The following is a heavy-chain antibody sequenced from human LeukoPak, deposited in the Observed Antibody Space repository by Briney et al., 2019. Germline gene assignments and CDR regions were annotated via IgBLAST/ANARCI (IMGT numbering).Heavy chain of an antibody. CDR1: GYTFTIYD. CDR3: ARVVDYYDSSGYYHYSDY. Sequence: ASVTVSFTASGYTFTIYDINWVRQATGQGLEWMGWMNPNSGNTGYAQKFQGRVTMTRNTSISTAYMELSSLRSEDTAVYYCARVVDYYDSSGYYHYSDYWGQGTLVTVSS. J-gene: IGHJ4*02. V-gene: IGHV1-8*01. CDR2: MNPNSGNT. D-gene: IGHD3-22*01.